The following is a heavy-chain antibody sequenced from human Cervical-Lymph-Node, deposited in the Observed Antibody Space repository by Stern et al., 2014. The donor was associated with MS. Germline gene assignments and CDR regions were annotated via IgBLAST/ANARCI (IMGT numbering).Heavy chain of an antibody. Sequence: QMQLVQSGAEVKKPGASLKVSCKASGYTFTSYGISWGRQAPGQGLEWMGRLSAYNGNTNDAQKLQGRVTMTTDTSTSTAYMELRSLRSDDTAVYYCARDKLERRDQGYYYYGMDVWGQGTTVTVSS. CDR2: LSAYNGNT. CDR3: ARDKLERRDQGYYYYGMDV. J-gene: IGHJ6*02. CDR1: GYTFTSYG. D-gene: IGHD1-1*01. V-gene: IGHV1-18*01.